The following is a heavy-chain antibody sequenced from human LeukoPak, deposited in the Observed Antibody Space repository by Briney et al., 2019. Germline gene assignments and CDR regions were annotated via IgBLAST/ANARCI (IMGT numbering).Heavy chain of an antibody. Sequence: PSETLSLTCPVSGGSISSYYWSWIRQPPGKGLEWIGYIYYSGSTNYNPSLKSRVTISVDTSKNQFSLKLSSVTAADTAVYYCARDRDGYNSPSYFDYWGQGTLVTVSS. D-gene: IGHD5-24*01. CDR1: GGSISSYY. J-gene: IGHJ4*02. V-gene: IGHV4-59*01. CDR2: IYYSGST. CDR3: ARDRDGYNSPSYFDY.